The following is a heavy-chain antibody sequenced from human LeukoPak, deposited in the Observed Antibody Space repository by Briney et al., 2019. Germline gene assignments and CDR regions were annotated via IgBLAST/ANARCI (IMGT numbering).Heavy chain of an antibody. Sequence: SETLSLTCAVSGGSISSYYWSWIRQPPGKGLEWIGYIYHSGSTKYNPSLKSRVTISVDTSKNQFSLKLSSVTAADTAVYYCARDGYSGNDGLWGQGTLVTVSS. CDR3: ARDGYSGNDGL. CDR1: GGSISSYY. D-gene: IGHD5-12*01. V-gene: IGHV4-59*01. J-gene: IGHJ4*02. CDR2: IYHSGST.